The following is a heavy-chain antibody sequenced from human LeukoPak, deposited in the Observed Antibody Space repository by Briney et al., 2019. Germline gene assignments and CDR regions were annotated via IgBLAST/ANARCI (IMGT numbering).Heavy chain of an antibody. CDR1: GGSFSGYY. V-gene: IGHV4-59*01. CDR2: IYYSGST. CDR3: ARDLSPALDY. J-gene: IGHJ4*02. Sequence: PSETLSLTCAVYGGSFSGYYWSWIRQPPGKGLEWIGYIYYSGSTNYNPSLKSRVTISVDTSKNQFSLKLSSVTAADTAVYYCARDLSPALDYWGQGTLVTVSS. D-gene: IGHD2-2*01.